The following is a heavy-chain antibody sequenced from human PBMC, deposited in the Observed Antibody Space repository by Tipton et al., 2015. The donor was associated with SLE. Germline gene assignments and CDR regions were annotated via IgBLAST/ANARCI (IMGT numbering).Heavy chain of an antibody. CDR1: GGSISNYY. J-gene: IGHJ6*02. D-gene: IGHD1-26*01. CDR3: AGAGRWDGSGMGV. CDR2: FDTSGTT. Sequence: TLSLTCTMSGGSISNYYWNWIRQPAGKGLEWIGRFDTSGTTKFNPSLKSRITMSIDTTKNQFLLKVRSVTAADTAVYYCAGAGRWDGSGMGVWGQGTTVTVSS. V-gene: IGHV4-4*07.